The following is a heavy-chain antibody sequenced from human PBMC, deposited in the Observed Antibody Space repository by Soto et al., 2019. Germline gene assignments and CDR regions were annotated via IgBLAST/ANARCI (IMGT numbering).Heavy chain of an antibody. Sequence: GGSLILSCASSGFTFISYDMSWAVPAPGEGLEWVSAISRSGGRTYYADSVQGRFTVSRDHSQNTLYLQMTSLRHEDTAVYYCAKDPGGVTLYSSGWYVEYWGKGTLVTVS. V-gene: IGHV3-23*01. D-gene: IGHD6-19*01. CDR2: ISRSGGRT. CDR3: AKDPGGVTLYSSGWYVEY. CDR1: GFTFISYD. J-gene: IGHJ4*02.